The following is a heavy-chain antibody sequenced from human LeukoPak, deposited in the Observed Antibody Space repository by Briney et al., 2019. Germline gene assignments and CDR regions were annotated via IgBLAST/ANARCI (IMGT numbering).Heavy chain of an antibody. Sequence: GGSLRLSCAASGFTFSTYAMRWVRQAPGKGLEWVSAISGGAGNTYYADSVKGRFTFSRDISKNTLYLQMNGLRNEDTAMYYCARDAPQVPAAGVLASWGQGTLVIVSS. J-gene: IGHJ5*02. V-gene: IGHV3-23*01. CDR2: ISGGAGNT. CDR3: ARDAPQVPAAGVLAS. D-gene: IGHD6-13*01. CDR1: GFTFSTYA.